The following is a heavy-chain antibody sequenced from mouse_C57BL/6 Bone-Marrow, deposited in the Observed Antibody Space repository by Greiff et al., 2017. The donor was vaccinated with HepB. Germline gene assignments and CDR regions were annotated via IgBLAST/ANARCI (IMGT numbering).Heavy chain of an antibody. Sequence: VQLQQSGAELVRPGASVTLSCKASGYTFTDYEMHWVKQTPVHGLEWIGAIDPETGGTAYNQKFKGKAILTADKSSSTAYMELRSLTSEDSAVYYCTAYYSNQGAYWGQGTLVTVSA. CDR3: TAYYSNQGAY. V-gene: IGHV1-15*01. CDR2: IDPETGGT. CDR1: GYTFTDYE. D-gene: IGHD2-5*01. J-gene: IGHJ3*01.